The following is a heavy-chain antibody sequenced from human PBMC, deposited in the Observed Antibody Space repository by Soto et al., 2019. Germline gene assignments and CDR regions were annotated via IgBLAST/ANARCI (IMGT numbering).Heavy chain of an antibody. CDR3: ARDRISGWCPAPFVY. CDR2: ISSSSSYI. Sequence: GGSLGLSCAASGFTFSSYSMNWVRQAPGKGLEWVSSISSSSSYIYYADSVKGRFTISRDNAKNSPYLQMNSLRAEDTAGYYCARDRISGWCPAPFVYWGQGTLVTVS. V-gene: IGHV3-21*01. J-gene: IGHJ4*02. D-gene: IGHD6-19*01. CDR1: GFTFSSYS.